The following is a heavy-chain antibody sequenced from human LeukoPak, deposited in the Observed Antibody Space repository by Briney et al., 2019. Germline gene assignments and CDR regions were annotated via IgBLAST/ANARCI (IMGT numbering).Heavy chain of an antibody. J-gene: IGHJ6*02. V-gene: IGHV3-53*04. CDR1: GFTVSSNY. Sequence: GGSLRLSCAASGFTVSSNYMSWIRQAPGKGLEWVSVIYSGGSTYYADSVKGRFTISRHNSKNTLCLQMNSLRAEDTAVYYCARVSREPRTYYYYGMDVWGQGTTVTVSS. CDR3: ARVSREPRTYYYYGMDV. CDR2: IYSGGST. D-gene: IGHD1-14*01.